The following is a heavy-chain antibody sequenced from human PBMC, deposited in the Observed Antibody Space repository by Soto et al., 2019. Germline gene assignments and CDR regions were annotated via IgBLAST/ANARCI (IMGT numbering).Heavy chain of an antibody. CDR3: ARTSIATGGTKTNFDY. Sequence: PSETLSLTCTVSGGSISNYYWSWIRQPPGKGLEWIGYMYYNGNSKYNPSLKNRVTISLDTSKKQLSLKLTSVTAADTAVYYCARTSIATGGTKTNFDYWGQGTLVTVS. V-gene: IGHV4-59*01. D-gene: IGHD6-13*01. CDR1: GGSISNYY. CDR2: MYYNGNS. J-gene: IGHJ4*02.